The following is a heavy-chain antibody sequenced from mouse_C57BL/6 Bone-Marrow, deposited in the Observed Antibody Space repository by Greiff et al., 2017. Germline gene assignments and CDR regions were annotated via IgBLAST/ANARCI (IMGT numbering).Heavy chain of an antibody. CDR3: TRVGIYYDYDWFAY. D-gene: IGHD2-4*01. CDR2: ISSGGDYI. J-gene: IGHJ3*01. Sequence: EVKLQESGEGLVKPGGSLKLSCAASGFTFSSYAMSWVRQTPEKRLEWVAYISSGGDYIYYADTVKGRFTISRDNARNTLYLQMSSLKSEDTAMYYCTRVGIYYDYDWFAYWGQGTLVTVSA. CDR1: GFTFSSYA. V-gene: IGHV5-9-1*02.